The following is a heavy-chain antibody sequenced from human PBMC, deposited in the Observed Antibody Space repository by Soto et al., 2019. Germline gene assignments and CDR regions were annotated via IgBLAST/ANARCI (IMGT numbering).Heavy chain of an antibody. CDR3: GRADNIAMAQIDY. CDR2: IYYNGDT. V-gene: IGHV4-31*03. Sequence: QVQLQESGPGLVKPSQTLSLTCTVSGGSISSYGHYWSWVRQQPGKGLEWVGYIYYNGDTYYNPARKSRVTISVDTSRDQCALKMSSVTAADTAVYYCGRADNIAMAQIDYWGQGTLVSVSS. D-gene: IGHD6-19*01. J-gene: IGHJ4*02. CDR1: GGSISSYGHY.